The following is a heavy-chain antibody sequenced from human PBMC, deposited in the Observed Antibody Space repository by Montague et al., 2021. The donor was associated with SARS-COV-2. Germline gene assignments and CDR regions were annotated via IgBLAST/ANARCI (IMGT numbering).Heavy chain of an antibody. CDR1: GDSVSSNGAA. J-gene: IGHJ5*02. Sequence: CAISGDSVSSNGAAWNWIRQSPSRGLEWLGRTYYRSKWYNDYAVSVKSRITINPDTSKNQFSLQLNSVTPEDTAVYYCARDDPYCTNGVCYTGNWFDPWGQGTPVTVSS. CDR3: ARDDPYCTNGVCYTGNWFDP. V-gene: IGHV6-1*01. D-gene: IGHD2-8*01. CDR2: TYYRSKWYN.